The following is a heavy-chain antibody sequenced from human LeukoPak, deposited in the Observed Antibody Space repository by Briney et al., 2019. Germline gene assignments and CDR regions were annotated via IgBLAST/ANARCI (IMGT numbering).Heavy chain of an antibody. V-gene: IGHV3-23*01. CDR1: GFTVSSNY. D-gene: IGHD2-21*01. Sequence: GGSLRLSCAASGFTVSSNYMSWVRQAPGKGLEWVSAISGSGGSTYYADSVKGRFTISRDHSKNTLYLQMNSLRAEDTAVYYCAKFLPTHIVVANYYFDYWGQGTLVTVSS. J-gene: IGHJ4*02. CDR3: AKFLPTHIVVANYYFDY. CDR2: ISGSGGST.